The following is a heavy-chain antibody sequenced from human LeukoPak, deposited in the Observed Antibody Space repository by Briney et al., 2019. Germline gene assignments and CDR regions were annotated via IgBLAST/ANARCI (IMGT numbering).Heavy chain of an antibody. V-gene: IGHV3-15*01. CDR2: IKSKGDGGAA. CDR1: GSVFTFRNAW. D-gene: IGHD6-13*01. J-gene: IGHJ4*02. CDR3: TTDWYDY. Sequence: GGSLRLSCAASGSVFTFRNAWMRWVRQAPGKGLEWVGRIKSKGDGGAADYAAPVKGRFTISRDDSINTQYLQMNSLKVEDTAVYYCTTDWYDYWGQGTLVTVSS.